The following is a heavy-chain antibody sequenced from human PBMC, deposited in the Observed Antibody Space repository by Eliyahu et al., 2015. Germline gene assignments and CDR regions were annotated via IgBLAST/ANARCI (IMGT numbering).Heavy chain of an antibody. J-gene: IGHJ1*01. CDR3: ARDHGMEWSFQH. Sequence: APGKGLEWVSSISSSSSYIYYADSVKGRFTISRDNAKNSLYLQMNSLRAEDTAVYYCARDHGMEWSFQHWGQGTLVTVSS. CDR2: ISSSSSYI. V-gene: IGHV3-21*01. D-gene: IGHD3-3*01.